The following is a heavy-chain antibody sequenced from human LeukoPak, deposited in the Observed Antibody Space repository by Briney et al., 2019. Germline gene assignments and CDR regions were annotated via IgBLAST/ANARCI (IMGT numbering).Heavy chain of an antibody. D-gene: IGHD3-9*01. CDR2: INRDGSST. CDR1: GFTFSTYW. Sequence: PGGSLRLSCAPSGFTFSTYWMHWVRQAPGKGLVRVSRINRDGSSTSYADSVKSRFTISRDNAKNTLYLQMNSLRAEDTAVYYCARDRETYYDILTGYYTLGDAFDIWGQGTMVTVSS. J-gene: IGHJ3*02. CDR3: ARDRETYYDILTGYYTLGDAFDI. V-gene: IGHV3-74*01.